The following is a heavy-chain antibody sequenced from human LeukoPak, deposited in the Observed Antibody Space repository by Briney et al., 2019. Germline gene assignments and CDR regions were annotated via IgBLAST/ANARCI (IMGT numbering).Heavy chain of an antibody. D-gene: IGHD2/OR15-2a*01. CDR2: IYYSGST. CDR1: GGSISSGGYY. CDR3: ARGGSIYYYYGMDV. Sequence: PSQTLSLTCTVFGGSISSGGYYWSWIRQHPGEGLEWIGYIYYSGSTYYNPSLKSRVTISVDTSKNQFSLKLSSVTAADTAVYYCARGGSIYYYYGMDVWGQGTTVTVSS. V-gene: IGHV4-31*03. J-gene: IGHJ6*02.